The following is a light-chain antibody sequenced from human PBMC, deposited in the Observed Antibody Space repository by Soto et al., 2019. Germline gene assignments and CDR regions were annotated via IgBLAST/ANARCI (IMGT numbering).Light chain of an antibody. CDR1: QSVKTY. CDR3: QQYNNWPPRYT. V-gene: IGKV3-15*01. Sequence: EIVMTQSPATLSVSPGGRATLSCRARQSVKTYLAWYQQRPGQPPRLLIYGASTRATDIPARFSGSVSGTEFSLTISSLQSEDFAVYFCQQYNNWPPRYTFGQGTKLEI. CDR2: GAS. J-gene: IGKJ2*01.